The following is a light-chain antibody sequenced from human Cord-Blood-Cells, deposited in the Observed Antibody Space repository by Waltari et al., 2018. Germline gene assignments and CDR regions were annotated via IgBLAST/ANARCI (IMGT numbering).Light chain of an antibody. CDR1: SSDVGGYNY. J-gene: IGLJ2*01. V-gene: IGLV2-11*01. CDR3: CSYAGSYTLV. CDR2: DVS. Sequence: QSALTQPRSVSGSPGQSVTISCTGTSSDVGGYNYVSWYQQHPGKAPKLMIYDVSKRPSGGPDLFSGSKSGNTASLTISGLQAEDEAEYYCCSYAGSYTLVFGGGTKLTVL.